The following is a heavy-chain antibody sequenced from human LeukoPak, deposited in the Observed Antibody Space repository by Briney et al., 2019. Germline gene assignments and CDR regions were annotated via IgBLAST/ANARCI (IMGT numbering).Heavy chain of an antibody. J-gene: IGHJ4*02. D-gene: IGHD3-10*01. CDR2: INPSGGST. V-gene: IGHV1-46*01. CDR3: ARGLIGPGRRFGELSPDYFDY. CDR1: GYTFTSYY. Sequence: ASVKVSCKASGYTFTSYYMHWVRQAPGQGLEWMGIINPSGGSTSYAQKFQGRVTMTRDTSTSTVYMELSSLRSEDTAVYYCARGLIGPGRRFGELSPDYFDYWGQGTLVTVSS.